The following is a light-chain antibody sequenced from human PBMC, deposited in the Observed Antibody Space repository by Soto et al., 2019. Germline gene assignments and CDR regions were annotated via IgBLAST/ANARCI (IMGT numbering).Light chain of an antibody. J-gene: IGKJ1*01. CDR3: QQYGRSPPAAWT. V-gene: IGKV4-1*01. CDR1: QSVLYSSNSKNY. CDR2: DAS. Sequence: MTQNPDSLAVSLGERATINCKSSQSVLYSSNSKNYLAWYQQKSGQPPRLLIYDASNRATGIPDRFSGSGSGTDFTLTVSRLEPEDFAVYYCQQYGRSPPAAWTFG.